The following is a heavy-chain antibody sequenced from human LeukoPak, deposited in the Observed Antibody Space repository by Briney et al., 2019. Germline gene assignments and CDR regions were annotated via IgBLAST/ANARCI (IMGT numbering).Heavy chain of an antibody. CDR3: ARDRDGLVPGIQNWFDP. J-gene: IGHJ5*02. V-gene: IGHV1-69*05. CDR2: IIPIFGTA. D-gene: IGHD2-2*01. CDR1: AGTFSSYA. Sequence: SVKVSCKASAGTFSSYAISWVRQAPGQGLEWMGGIIPIFGTANYAQKFQGRVTITTDESTSTAYMELSSLRSEDTAVYYCARDRDGLVPGIQNWFDPWGQGTLVTVSS.